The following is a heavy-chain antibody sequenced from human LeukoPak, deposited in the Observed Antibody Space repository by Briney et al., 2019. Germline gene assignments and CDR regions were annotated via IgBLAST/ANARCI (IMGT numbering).Heavy chain of an antibody. CDR3: ASAGSTTLSRWFDH. D-gene: IGHD1-1*01. CDR2: IKYSSSPI. Sequence: PGGSLRLSCAASGFXFSTYSMTWVRQAPGKGLEWLSYIKYSSSPIFYAESVKGRFTISRDNAKNSLFLQMNSLRDEDTAVYYCASAGSTTLSRWFDHWGQGSLVTVSS. V-gene: IGHV3-48*02. CDR1: GFXFSTYS. J-gene: IGHJ5*02.